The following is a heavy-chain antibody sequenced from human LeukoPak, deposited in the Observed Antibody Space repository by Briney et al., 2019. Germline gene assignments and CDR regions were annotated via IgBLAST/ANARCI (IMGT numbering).Heavy chain of an antibody. CDR1: GGSISSYY. Sequence: SETLSLTCTVSGGSISSYYWSWIRQPAGKGLEWIGRIYTSGSTNYNPSLKSRVTTSVDTSKNQFSLKLSSVTAADTAVYYCARDGYGGQYYYYYMDVWGKGTTVTISS. V-gene: IGHV4-4*07. D-gene: IGHD3-10*01. CDR3: ARDGYGGQYYYYYMDV. CDR2: IYTSGST. J-gene: IGHJ6*03.